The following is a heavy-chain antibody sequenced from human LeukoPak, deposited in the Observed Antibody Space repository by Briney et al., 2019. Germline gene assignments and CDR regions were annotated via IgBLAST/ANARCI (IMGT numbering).Heavy chain of an antibody. CDR2: IYYSGST. CDR3: ASAMVRGVIRGFSNWFDP. D-gene: IGHD3-10*01. V-gene: IGHV4-30-4*01. J-gene: IGHJ5*02. CDR1: GGSISSGDYY. Sequence: PSQTLSLTCTVSGGSISSGDYYWSWIRQPPGKGLEWIGYIYYSGSTYYNPSLKSRVTISVDTSKNQFSLKLSSVTAADTAVYYCASAMVRGVIRGFSNWFDPWGQGTLVTVPS.